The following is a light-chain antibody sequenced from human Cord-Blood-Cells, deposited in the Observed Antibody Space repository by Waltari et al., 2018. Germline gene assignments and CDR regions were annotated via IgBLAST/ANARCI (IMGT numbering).Light chain of an antibody. Sequence: DIQMTQSPPSLSASVVDRVTITCQASQDIGNYLTWYQQKPGKAPKLLIYDASNLETGVPSRFSGSGSGTDFTFTISSLQPEDIATYYCQQYDNLPRTFGGGTKVEIK. CDR2: DAS. J-gene: IGKJ4*01. V-gene: IGKV1-33*01. CDR1: QDIGNY. CDR3: QQYDNLPRT.